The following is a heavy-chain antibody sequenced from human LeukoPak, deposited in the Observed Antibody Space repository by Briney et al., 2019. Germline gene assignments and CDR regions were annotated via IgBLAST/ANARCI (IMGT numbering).Heavy chain of an antibody. CDR3: ARGTANFWSGYPSHFDY. D-gene: IGHD3-3*01. CDR1: GYTFTSYY. Sequence: ASVTVSCKASGYTFTSYYMHWVRQAPGQGLEWMGIINPSGGSTSYAQKFQGRVTMTRDTSTSTVYMEVSSLRSEDTAVYYCARGTANFWSGYPSHFDYWGQGTLVTVSS. CDR2: INPSGGST. V-gene: IGHV1-46*01. J-gene: IGHJ4*02.